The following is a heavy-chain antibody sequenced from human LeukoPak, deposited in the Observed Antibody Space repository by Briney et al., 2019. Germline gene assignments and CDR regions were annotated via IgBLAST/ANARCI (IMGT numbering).Heavy chain of an antibody. D-gene: IGHD1-26*01. Sequence: GESLRLSCAASGFTFDDYGMSWVRQAPGKGLEWVSGINWNGGSTGYADSVKGRFTISRDNAKNSLYLQMNSLRAEDTALYYCARDGVRGVGATKTDYWGQGTLVTVSS. CDR2: INWNGGST. CDR1: GFTFDDYG. J-gene: IGHJ4*02. V-gene: IGHV3-20*04. CDR3: ARDGVRGVGATKTDY.